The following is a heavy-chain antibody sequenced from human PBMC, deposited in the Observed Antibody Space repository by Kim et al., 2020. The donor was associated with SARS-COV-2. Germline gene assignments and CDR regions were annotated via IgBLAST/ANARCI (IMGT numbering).Heavy chain of an antibody. J-gene: IGHJ4*02. CDR2: IYSGGRT. V-gene: IGHV3-53*01. CDR3: ANSAAY. D-gene: IGHD2-15*01. Sequence: IYSGGRTYYADSVKGRFTISRDSSKNTVYLQMNSLRVEDTAVYYCANSAAYWGQGTLVTVSS.